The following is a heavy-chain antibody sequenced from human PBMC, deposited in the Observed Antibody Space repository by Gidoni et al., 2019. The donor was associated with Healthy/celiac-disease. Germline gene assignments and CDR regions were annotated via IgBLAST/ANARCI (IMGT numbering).Heavy chain of an antibody. D-gene: IGHD2-2*01. Sequence: EVQLVESGGGLVKPGGSLRLSCAASGFTFSNAWMSWVRQAPGKGLEWVGRIKSKTDGGTTDYAAPVKGRFTISRDDSKNTPYLQMNSLKTEDTAVYYCTTSHIVVVPAATDYYYYGMDVWGQGTTVTVSS. CDR1: GFTFSNAW. V-gene: IGHV3-15*01. CDR2: IKSKTDGGTT. J-gene: IGHJ6*02. CDR3: TTSHIVVVPAATDYYYYGMDV.